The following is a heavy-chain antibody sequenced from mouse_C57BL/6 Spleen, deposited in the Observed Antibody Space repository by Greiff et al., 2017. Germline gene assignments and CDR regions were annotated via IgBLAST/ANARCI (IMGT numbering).Heavy chain of an antibody. CDR3: VRGANWDVRFDY. CDR1: GFTFNTYA. J-gene: IGHJ2*01. Sequence: DVMLVESGGGLVQPKGSLKLSCAASGFTFNTYAMHWVRQAPGKGLEWVARIRSKSSNYATYYADSVKDRLTISRDDSQSMLYLQMNNLKTEDTAMYYCVRGANWDVRFDYWGQGTTLTVSS. V-gene: IGHV10-3*01. D-gene: IGHD4-1*01. CDR2: IRSKSSNYAT.